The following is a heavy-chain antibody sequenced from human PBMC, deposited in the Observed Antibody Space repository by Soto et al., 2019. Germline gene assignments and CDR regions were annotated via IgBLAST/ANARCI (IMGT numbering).Heavy chain of an antibody. Sequence: SQTLSLTCAISGDSVSNNSAAWNWIRQSPSRGLEWLGRTYYRSKWYSDYALSVKGRITINPDTTKNQFSLLLNSVTPEDTAGYYCARDQGPTYGSGTYFDYWGQGILVTVSS. D-gene: IGHD6-19*01. CDR1: GDSVSNNSAA. CDR3: ARDQGPTYGSGTYFDY. CDR2: TYYRSKWYS. V-gene: IGHV6-1*01. J-gene: IGHJ4*02.